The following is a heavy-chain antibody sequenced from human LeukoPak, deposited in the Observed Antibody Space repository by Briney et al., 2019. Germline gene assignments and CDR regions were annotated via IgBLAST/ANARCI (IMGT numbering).Heavy chain of an antibody. D-gene: IGHD3-22*01. CDR2: IIPIFGTA. CDR3: ARDSYYDSSGYYSYLDYFDY. CDR1: GGTFSSYA. Sequence: SVKVSCKASGGTFSSYAISWVRQAPGQGLEWMGRIIPIFGTANYAQKFQGRVTITTDESTSTAYMELSSLRSEDTAVYYCARDSYYDSSGYYSYLDYFDYWGQGTLVTVSS. J-gene: IGHJ4*02. V-gene: IGHV1-69*05.